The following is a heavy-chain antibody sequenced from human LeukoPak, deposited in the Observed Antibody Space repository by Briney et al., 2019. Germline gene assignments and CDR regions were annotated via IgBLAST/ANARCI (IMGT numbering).Heavy chain of an antibody. V-gene: IGHV1-8*03. CDR1: GYTFTSYV. D-gene: IGHD3-3*01. J-gene: IGHJ6*03. CDR3: ARVSRFLEWSGYYYYMDV. CDR2: MNPNSGNT. Sequence: ASVKVSCKASGYTFTSYVINWVRQATGQGLEWMGWMNPNSGNTGYAQKFRGRVTITRNTSISTAYMELSSLRSEDTAVYYCARVSRFLEWSGYYYYMDVWGKGTTVTVSS.